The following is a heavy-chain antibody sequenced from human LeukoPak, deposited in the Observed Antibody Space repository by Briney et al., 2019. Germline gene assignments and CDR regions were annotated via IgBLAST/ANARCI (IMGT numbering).Heavy chain of an antibody. CDR2: IYYSGST. V-gene: IGHV4-31*03. CDR1: GGSISSGAYY. CDR3: ARYTTVVTANAFDI. D-gene: IGHD4-23*01. J-gene: IGHJ3*02. Sequence: PSQTLSLTCTVSGGSISSGAYYWSWIRQLPGKGLEWIGYIYYSGSTYYNPSLKSRVTISVDTSENQFSLKLSSVTAADTAVYFCARYTTVVTANAFDIWGQGTMVTVSS.